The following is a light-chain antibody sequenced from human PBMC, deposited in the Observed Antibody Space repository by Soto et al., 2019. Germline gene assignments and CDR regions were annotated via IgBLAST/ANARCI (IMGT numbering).Light chain of an antibody. Sequence: DIQMTQSPSTLSASVGDRVTITCRASQSISSWLAWYQQKPGKAPTLLIYNASSLGSGVPSRFSGSGSGTEFTLTISSLQPDDFATYYCQQYNSHSSYTFGQGTKLEIK. J-gene: IGKJ2*01. CDR2: NAS. CDR3: QQYNSHSSYT. V-gene: IGKV1-5*03. CDR1: QSISSW.